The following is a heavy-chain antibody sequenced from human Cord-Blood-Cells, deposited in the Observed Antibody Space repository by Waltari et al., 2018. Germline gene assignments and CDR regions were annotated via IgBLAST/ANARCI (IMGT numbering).Heavy chain of an antibody. V-gene: IGHV4-39*01. Sequence: QLQLQESGPGLVKPSETLSLTCTVSGGSISSSSSYWGWIRQPPGKGLEWIGSIYYSGRTYYNPSLTSRVTISVDTSKNQLSLKLSSVTAADTAVYYCARLKLGRSGVKNDAFDIWGQGTMVTVAS. CDR3: ARLKLGRSGVKNDAFDI. J-gene: IGHJ3*02. D-gene: IGHD7-27*01. CDR2: IYYSGRT. CDR1: GGSISSSSSY.